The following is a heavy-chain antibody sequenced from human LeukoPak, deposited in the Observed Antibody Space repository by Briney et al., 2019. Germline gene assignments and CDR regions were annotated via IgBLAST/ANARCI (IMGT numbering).Heavy chain of an antibody. Sequence: ASVKVSCKASGYSFTSYGIRWVRQAPGQGLEWMGWISAYNGNTNYAQKVQGRVTMDTDTSTSTAYMELRSLRPDDTAVYFCARAPPGLVIPTAKLLDYWGQGTLVSVSS. J-gene: IGHJ4*02. CDR3: ARAPPGLVIPTAKLLDY. CDR1: GYSFTSYG. V-gene: IGHV1-18*01. CDR2: ISAYNGNT. D-gene: IGHD2-2*01.